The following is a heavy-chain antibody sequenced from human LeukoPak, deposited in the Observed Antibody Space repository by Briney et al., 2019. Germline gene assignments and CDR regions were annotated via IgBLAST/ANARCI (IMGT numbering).Heavy chain of an antibody. CDR1: GYTFTSYY. V-gene: IGHV1-46*01. D-gene: IGHD3-10*01. J-gene: IGHJ6*02. Sequence: GASVKVSCKASGYTFTSYYMHWVRQAPGQGLEWMGIINPTGGSTSYAQRFQGRVTMTRDRSTSTVYMELYSLRSEDTAVYYCARSVTMVRSYYQYYGMDVWGQGTTVTVSS. CDR2: INPTGGST. CDR3: ARSVTMVRSYYQYYGMDV.